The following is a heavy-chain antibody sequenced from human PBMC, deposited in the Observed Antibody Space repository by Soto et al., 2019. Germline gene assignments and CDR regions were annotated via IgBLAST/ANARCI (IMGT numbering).Heavy chain of an antibody. CDR2: ISYDGSNK. CDR3: AKECGWYPRKYLDY. J-gene: IGHJ4*02. D-gene: IGHD6-19*01. CDR1: GFTFSSYG. V-gene: IGHV3-30*18. Sequence: HPGGSLRLSCAASGFTFSSYGMHWVRQAPGKGLEWVAVISYDGSNKYYADSVKGRFTISRDNSKNTLYLQMNSLRAEDTAVYYCAKECGWYPRKYLDYWGQGTLVTVSS.